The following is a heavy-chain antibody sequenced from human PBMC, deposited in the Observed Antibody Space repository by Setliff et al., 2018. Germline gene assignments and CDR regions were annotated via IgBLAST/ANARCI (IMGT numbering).Heavy chain of an antibody. J-gene: IGHJ5*01. CDR3: ARELRSPYWHLDS. CDR1: GYSFSDSA. D-gene: IGHD3-16*01. V-gene: IGHV1-18*01. Sequence: ASVKVSCKASGYSFSDSAVNWVRQAPGQGLEWVGWISVYSGNAYYAQKLQDRVTLTTYTSTTTAYLELRSLRPDDTAVYYCARELRSPYWHLDSWGQGTQVTVSS. CDR2: ISVYSGNA.